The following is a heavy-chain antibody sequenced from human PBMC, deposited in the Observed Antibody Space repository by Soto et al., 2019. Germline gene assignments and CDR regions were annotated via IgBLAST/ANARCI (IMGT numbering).Heavy chain of an antibody. J-gene: IGHJ4*02. CDR3: ARLGYSSSCHY. V-gene: IGHV4-39*01. CDR1: GGSISSSSYF. CDR2: MYYSGTT. Sequence: CTVSGGSISSSSYFWGWIRHPPGKGLEWIGSMYYSGTTYYNPSLKSRVTMSVDTSKNQFSLKLSSVTAADTAVYYCARLGYSSSCHYWGQGTLVTVSS. D-gene: IGHD6-13*01.